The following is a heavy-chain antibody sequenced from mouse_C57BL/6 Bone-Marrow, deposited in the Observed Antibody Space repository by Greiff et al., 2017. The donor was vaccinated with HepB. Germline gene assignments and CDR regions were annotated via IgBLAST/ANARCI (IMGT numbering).Heavy chain of an antibody. CDR3: ARHEGDYYGSSYYFDY. V-gene: IGHV1-62-2*01. D-gene: IGHD1-1*01. CDR1: GYTFTEYT. Sequence: VQLQQSGAELVKPGASVKLSCKASGYTFTEYTIHWVKQRSGQGLEWIGWFYPGSGSIKYNEKFKDKATLTADKSSSTAYMELSRLTSEDSAVYFCARHEGDYYGSSYYFDYWGQGTTLTVSS. CDR2: FYPGSGSI. J-gene: IGHJ2*01.